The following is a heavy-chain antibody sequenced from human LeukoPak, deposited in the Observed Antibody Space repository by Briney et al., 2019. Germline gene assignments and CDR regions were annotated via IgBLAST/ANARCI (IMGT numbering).Heavy chain of an antibody. V-gene: IGHV1-69*05. D-gene: IGHD3-3*01. CDR1: GGTFSSYA. Sequence: SVKVSCKASGGTFSSYAISWVRQAPGQGREWMGGIIPIFGTANYAQKFQGRVTITTDESTSTAYMELSSLRSEDTAVYYCARAGAWSGYYLYWFDPWGQGTLVTVSS. J-gene: IGHJ5*02. CDR2: IIPIFGTA. CDR3: ARAGAWSGYYLYWFDP.